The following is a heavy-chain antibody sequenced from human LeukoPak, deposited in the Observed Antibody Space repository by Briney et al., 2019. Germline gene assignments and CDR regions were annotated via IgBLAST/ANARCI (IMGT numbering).Heavy chain of an antibody. CDR3: ARGMGATKYNY. Sequence: SETLSLTCTVSGGSISSYYWTWIRQPPGKGLEWIGYIYNTGSTNYNPSLKSRVTISVDTSKNQFSLKLSSVTAADTAVYYCARGMGATKYNYWGQGTLVTVSS. V-gene: IGHV4-59*12. CDR2: IYNTGST. J-gene: IGHJ4*02. CDR1: GGSISSYY. D-gene: IGHD1-26*01.